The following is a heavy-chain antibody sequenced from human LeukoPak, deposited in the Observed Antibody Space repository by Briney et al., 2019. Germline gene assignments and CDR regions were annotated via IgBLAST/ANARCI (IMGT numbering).Heavy chain of an antibody. CDR3: AKDLDNPNDYGDYKAYYYGMDV. Sequence: GGSLRLSCAASGFTFSSYGMHWVRQAPGKGLEWVAVISYDGSNKYYADSVKGRLTISRDNSKNTLYLQMNSLRAEDTAVYYCAKDLDNPNDYGDYKAYYYGMDVWGQGTTVTVSS. CDR1: GFTFSSYG. D-gene: IGHD4-17*01. J-gene: IGHJ6*02. CDR2: ISYDGSNK. V-gene: IGHV3-30*18.